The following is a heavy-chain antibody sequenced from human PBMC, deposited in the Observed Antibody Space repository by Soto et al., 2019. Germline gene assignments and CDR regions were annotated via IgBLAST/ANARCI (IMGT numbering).Heavy chain of an antibody. Sequence: GGSLRLSCAASGFTFSSYGMHWVRQAPGKGLEWVAVISYDGSNKYYADSVKGRFTISRDNSKNTLYLQMNSLRAEDTAVYYCAKDLTGSSWYYYYYGMDVWGQGTTVTV. CDR1: GFTFSSYG. D-gene: IGHD6-13*01. CDR3: AKDLTGSSWYYYYYGMDV. J-gene: IGHJ6*02. V-gene: IGHV3-30*18. CDR2: ISYDGSNK.